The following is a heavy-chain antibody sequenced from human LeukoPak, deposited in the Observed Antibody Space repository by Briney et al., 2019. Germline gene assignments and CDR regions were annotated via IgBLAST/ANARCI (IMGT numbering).Heavy chain of an antibody. CDR3: VRDWDHFDFDS. J-gene: IGHJ5*01. CDR2: IKGDGSHT. Sequence: GGSLRLSCAASGFTFRNYGMHWVRQAPGKGLVWVSRIKGDGSHTIYADSVKGRFTISRDNAKNTLYLQMKSLRAEDTAVYYCVRDWDHFDFDSWGQGTLVTVSS. D-gene: IGHD3-9*01. V-gene: IGHV3-74*01. CDR1: GFTFRNYG.